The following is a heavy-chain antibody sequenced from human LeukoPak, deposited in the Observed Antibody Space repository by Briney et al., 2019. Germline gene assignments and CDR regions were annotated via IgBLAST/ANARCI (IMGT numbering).Heavy chain of an antibody. J-gene: IGHJ5*02. Sequence: APVRVSCKASGYTFTSYGINWARQATGQGLEWMGWMNPNSGNTGYAQKFQGRVTMTRNTSISTAYMELSSLRSDDTAVYYCARMDYGGNDVNWFDPWGQGTLVTVSS. D-gene: IGHD4-23*01. V-gene: IGHV1-8*01. CDR3: ARMDYGGNDVNWFDP. CDR1: GYTFTSYG. CDR2: MNPNSGNT.